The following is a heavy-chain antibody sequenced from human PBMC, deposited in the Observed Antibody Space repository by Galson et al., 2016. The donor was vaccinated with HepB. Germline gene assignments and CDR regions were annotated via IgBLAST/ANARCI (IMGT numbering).Heavy chain of an antibody. CDR1: GFTFSSYA. D-gene: IGHD3-16*02. CDR3: ARDDDYVWGTYRYTRTVPQYYFDY. CDR2: ISFDGSYN. Sequence: SLRLSCAASGFTFSSYAMHWVRQAPGKGLEWVAVISFDGSYNFYADSVKGRFTISRDNSKNTLYLQMNSLRAEDTAVYYCARDDDYVWGTYRYTRTVPQYYFDYWGQGTLVTVSS. J-gene: IGHJ4*02. V-gene: IGHV3-30-3*01.